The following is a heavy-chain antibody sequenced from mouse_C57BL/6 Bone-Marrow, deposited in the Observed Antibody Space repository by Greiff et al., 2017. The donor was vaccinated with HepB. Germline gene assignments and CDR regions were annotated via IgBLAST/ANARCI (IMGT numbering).Heavy chain of an antibody. D-gene: IGHD2-3*01. V-gene: IGHV2-6*01. CDR1: GFSLTSYG. J-gene: IGHJ2*01. Sequence: QVQLQQSGPGLVAPSQSLSITCTVSGFSLTSYGVDWVRQSPGKGLEWLGVIWGVGSTNYNSALKSRLSISKDNSKSQVFLKMNSLQTDDTAMYYCASAGRDGYFYFDYWGQGTTLTVSS. CDR2: IWGVGST. CDR3: ASAGRDGYFYFDY.